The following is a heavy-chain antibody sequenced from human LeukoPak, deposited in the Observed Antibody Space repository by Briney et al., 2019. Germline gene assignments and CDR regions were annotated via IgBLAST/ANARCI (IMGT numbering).Heavy chain of an antibody. V-gene: IGHV4-4*07. CDR2: IYTSGST. Sequence: PSETLSLTCTVSGGSISSYYWSWIRQPAGKGLEWIGRIYTSGSTNYNPSLKSRVTISVDKSKNQFSLKLSSVTAADTAVYYCARVGGSVDWYGTIDHWGQGTLVTVSS. D-gene: IGHD3-9*01. CDR1: GGSISSYY. J-gene: IGHJ4*02. CDR3: ARVGGSVDWYGTIDH.